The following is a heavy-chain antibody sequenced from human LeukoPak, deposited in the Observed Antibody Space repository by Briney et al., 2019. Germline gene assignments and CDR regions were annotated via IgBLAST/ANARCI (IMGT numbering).Heavy chain of an antibody. D-gene: IGHD3-22*01. Sequence: PGESLKISCKGSGYSFTNYWIAWVRQMPGKGLEWMGIIYPGYSDTRYSPSFQGQVTISADKSISTAYLQWSSLKASDTAMYYCARRGYYDSSGYYNFDYWGQGTLVTVSS. CDR3: ARRGYYDSSGYYNFDY. V-gene: IGHV5-51*01. J-gene: IGHJ4*02. CDR1: GYSFTNYW. CDR2: IYPGYSDT.